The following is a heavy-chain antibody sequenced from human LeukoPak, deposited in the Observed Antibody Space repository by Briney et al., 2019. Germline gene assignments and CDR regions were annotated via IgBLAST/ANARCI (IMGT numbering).Heavy chain of an antibody. CDR1: GGSISSDYY. Sequence: SETLSLTCTVSGGSISSDYYWGWIRQPPGKGLEWIGFIYHSGSTYYNPSLKSRVTISVDTSKNQFSLKLSSVTAADTAVYYCARYDVWGTYRAFDYWGQGTLVTVSS. CDR2: IYHSGST. V-gene: IGHV4-38-2*02. J-gene: IGHJ4*02. D-gene: IGHD3-16*02. CDR3: ARYDVWGTYRAFDY.